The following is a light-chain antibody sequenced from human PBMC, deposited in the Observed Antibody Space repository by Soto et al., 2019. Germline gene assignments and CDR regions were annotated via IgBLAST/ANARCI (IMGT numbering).Light chain of an antibody. CDR3: QHYGGLWT. J-gene: IGKJ1*01. Sequence: DLQMTQSPSTVSASVGDRVTITCRASQSINNRLAWYQQKPGKAPKVLIYDASNLESGVPSRFSGSGSGTDFMITISSLQPDDFATYDCQHYGGLWTFGQGTTVDIK. V-gene: IGKV1-5*01. CDR1: QSINNR. CDR2: DAS.